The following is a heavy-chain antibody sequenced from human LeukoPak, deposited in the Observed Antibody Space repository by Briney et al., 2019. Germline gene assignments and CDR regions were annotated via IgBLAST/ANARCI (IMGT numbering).Heavy chain of an antibody. CDR2: ISVYNGNT. CDR3: ARNVVVRDYYYYYMDV. D-gene: IGHD2-21*01. Sequence: ASVKVSCKASGYTFTNYGISWVRQAPGQGLEWMGWISVYNGNTNYAQKFQGRVIMTTDTSTTTAYMELRSLRSDDTAVYYCARNVVVRDYYYYYMDVWGKGTTVTVSS. CDR1: GYTFTNYG. V-gene: IGHV1-18*01. J-gene: IGHJ6*03.